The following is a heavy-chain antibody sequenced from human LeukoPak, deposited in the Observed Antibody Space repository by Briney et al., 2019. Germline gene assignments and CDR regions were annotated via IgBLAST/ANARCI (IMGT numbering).Heavy chain of an antibody. D-gene: IGHD3-10*01. V-gene: IGHV3-7*01. Sequence: PGWSLRLSCEGSGFNFSNYWMVWVRQAPGKGLEWVANIKHDGREKHFVDSVKGRFSISRDNAHHSLYLDMNNLRPEDTALYFCARGGRSLWFADLLTNWGQGILVAVSS. CDR3: ARGGRSLWFADLLTN. J-gene: IGHJ4*02. CDR1: GFNFSNYW. CDR2: IKHDGREK.